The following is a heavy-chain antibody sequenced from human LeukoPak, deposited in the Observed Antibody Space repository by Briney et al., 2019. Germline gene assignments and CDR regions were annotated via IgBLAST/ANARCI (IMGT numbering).Heavy chain of an antibody. D-gene: IGHD3-22*01. CDR1: GYTFTSYG. CDR3: ARVREKVPLYYYDSSGYYYFDY. J-gene: IGHJ4*02. Sequence: ASVKVSCKASGYTFTSYGISWVRQAPGQGLEWMGWISAYNGNTNYAQKLQGRVTMTTDTSTSTAYMELRSLRSDDTAVYYCARVREKVPLYYYDSSGYYYFDYWGQGTLVTVSS. V-gene: IGHV1-18*01. CDR2: ISAYNGNT.